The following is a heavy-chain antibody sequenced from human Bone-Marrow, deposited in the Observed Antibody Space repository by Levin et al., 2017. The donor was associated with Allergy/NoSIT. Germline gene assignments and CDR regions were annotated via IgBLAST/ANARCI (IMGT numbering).Heavy chain of an antibody. V-gene: IGHV3-9*01. CDR1: GFTFDDNA. CDR2: ISWNSGRI. Sequence: PGGSLRLSCAASGFTFDDNAMHWVRQAPGKGLEWVSAISWNSGRIDYADSVKGRFTISRDNAKNSLYLQMNSLRPEDTALYYCAKDSGWKYRGYDFDNWGQGTLVTVSS. D-gene: IGHD5-12*01. J-gene: IGHJ4*02. CDR3: AKDSGWKYRGYDFDN.